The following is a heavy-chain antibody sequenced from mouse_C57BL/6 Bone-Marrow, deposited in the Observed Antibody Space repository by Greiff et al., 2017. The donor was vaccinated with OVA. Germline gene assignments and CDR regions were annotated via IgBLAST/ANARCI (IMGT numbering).Heavy chain of an antibody. Sequence: DVKLQESGGGLVQPGGSLKLSCAASGFTFSDYYMYWVRQTPEKRLEWVAYISNGGGSTYYPDTVKGRFTISRDNAKNTLYLQMSRLKSEDTARYYCAREGYYGAMDYWGQGTSVTVAS. CDR3: AREGYYGAMDY. CDR1: GFTFSDYY. V-gene: IGHV5-12*01. J-gene: IGHJ4*01. D-gene: IGHD1-1*01. CDR2: ISNGGGST.